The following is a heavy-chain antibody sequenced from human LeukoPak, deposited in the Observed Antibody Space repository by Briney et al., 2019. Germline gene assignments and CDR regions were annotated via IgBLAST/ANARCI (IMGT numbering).Heavy chain of an antibody. J-gene: IGHJ6*03. CDR3: ARTRSTLPIRYDYVWGSYRSEFYYYYYMDV. CDR2: INPSGGST. V-gene: IGHV1-46*01. CDR1: GYTFTGYY. Sequence: ASVKVSCKASGYTFTGYYMHWVRQAPGQGLEWMGIINPSGGSTSYAQKFQGRVTITADKSTSTAYMELSSLRSEDTAVYYCARTRSTLPIRYDYVWGSYRSEFYYYYYMDVWGKGTTVTVSS. D-gene: IGHD3-16*02.